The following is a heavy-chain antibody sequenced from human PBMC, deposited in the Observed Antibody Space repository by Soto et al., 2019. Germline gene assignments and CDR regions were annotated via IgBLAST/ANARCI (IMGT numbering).Heavy chain of an antibody. V-gene: IGHV3-23*01. CDR3: AKSGIFFGVDNWYDP. CDR1: GFTFSSYA. J-gene: IGHJ5*02. CDR2: ISGSGGST. D-gene: IGHD3-3*01. Sequence: PGGSLRLSCAASGFTFSSYAMSWVRQAPGKGLEWVSAISGSGGSTYYADSVKGRFTISRDNAKNTLYLQMNSLRAEDTAVYYCAKSGIFFGVDNWYDPWGQGTLVTVSS.